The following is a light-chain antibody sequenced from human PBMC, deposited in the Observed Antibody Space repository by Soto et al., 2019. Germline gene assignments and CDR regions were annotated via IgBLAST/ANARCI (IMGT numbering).Light chain of an antibody. CDR1: QSVSSSY. Sequence: PGERATLSCMSSQSVSSSYLAWYQQKPGQAPRLLIYGASSRATGIPDRFSGSGSGTDFTLTISRLEPEDFAVYYCQQYGSSSTFGQGTRLEIK. V-gene: IGKV3-20*01. CDR3: QQYGSSST. CDR2: GAS. J-gene: IGKJ5*01.